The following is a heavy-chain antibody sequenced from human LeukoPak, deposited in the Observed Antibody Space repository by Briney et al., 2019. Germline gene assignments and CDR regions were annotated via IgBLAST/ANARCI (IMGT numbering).Heavy chain of an antibody. CDR2: IYYSGST. CDR3: ARDNNQLLFRWFEP. V-gene: IGHV4-31*03. J-gene: IGHJ5*02. D-gene: IGHD2-2*01. Sequence: TLSLTCTVSGGSISRGGYYWSWIRQHPGKGLAWFGYIYYSGSTYYNPSLKSRVTISVDTSKNQFSLKLSSVTAADTAVYYCARDNNQLLFRWFEPWGQGTLVTVSS. CDR1: GGSISRGGYY.